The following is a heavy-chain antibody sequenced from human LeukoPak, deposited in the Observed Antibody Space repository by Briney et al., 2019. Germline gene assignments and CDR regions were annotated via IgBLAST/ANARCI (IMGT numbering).Heavy chain of an antibody. V-gene: IGHV3-48*03. CDR3: ARDKGKNGMDV. Sequence: GGSLRLSCAASGFTFSSYEMNWVRQAPGKGLEWVSYISSSGSTIYYADSVKGRFTTSRDNAKNSLYLQMNSLRAEDTAVYYCARDKGKNGMDVWGQGTTVTVSS. J-gene: IGHJ6*02. CDR1: GFTFSSYE. CDR2: ISSSGSTI.